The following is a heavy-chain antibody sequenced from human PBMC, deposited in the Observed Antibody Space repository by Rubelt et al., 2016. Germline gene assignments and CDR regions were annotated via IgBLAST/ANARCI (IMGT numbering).Heavy chain of an antibody. V-gene: IGHV3-74*01. D-gene: IGHD3-9*01. CDR1: GFSFSMYW. CDR2: IYSDVSST. Sequence: GSLRLSCAASGFSFSMYWMHWVRQVPGKGLVWVSRIYSDVSSTTYADSVKGRFTISRDNAKNSLYLQMNSLRAEDTAVYYCARDNGQYPDWLPRGRYYYGLDVWGQGNTVTVSS. CDR3: ARDNGQYPDWLPRGRYYYGLDV. J-gene: IGHJ6*02.